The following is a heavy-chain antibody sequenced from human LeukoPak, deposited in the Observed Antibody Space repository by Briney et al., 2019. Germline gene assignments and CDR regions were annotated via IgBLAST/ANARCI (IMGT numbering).Heavy chain of an antibody. J-gene: IGHJ4*02. D-gene: IGHD1-1*01. V-gene: IGHV3-74*01. Sequence: GFTFXSYXXXWVRQAPGKGLXXVXRINSDGSSTNYGDSVKGRFTISRDNAKNTLYLQMNSLRAEDTAVYYCARDGSWNDLYYFDYWGQGTLVTVSS. CDR3: ARDGSWNDLYYFDY. CDR2: INSDGSST. CDR1: GFTFXSYX.